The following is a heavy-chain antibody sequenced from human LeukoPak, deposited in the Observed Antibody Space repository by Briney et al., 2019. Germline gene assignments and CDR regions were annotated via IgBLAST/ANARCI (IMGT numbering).Heavy chain of an antibody. CDR2: IKSDDSST. D-gene: IGHD1-26*01. Sequence: GGSLRLSCAASGFTFSSYWMHWVRQAPGKGLVWVSRIKSDDSSTSYADSVKGRFTISRDNAKNTLYLQMNSLRAEDTAVYYCARGDGGSYQGRFDYWGQGALVTVSS. CDR3: ARGDGGSYQGRFDY. J-gene: IGHJ4*02. V-gene: IGHV3-74*01. CDR1: GFTFSSYW.